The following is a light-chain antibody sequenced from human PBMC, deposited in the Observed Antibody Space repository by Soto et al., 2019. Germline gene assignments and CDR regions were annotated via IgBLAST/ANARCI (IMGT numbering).Light chain of an antibody. V-gene: IGKV3-15*01. Sequence: EIVLTQSPGTLSLSPGERATLSCTASQSVSGNLAWYQQKPGQAPRLLIHGASTRATDIPARFSGSGSGTEFTLTITSLQSEDFAVYYCQQYHNWPPGLTFGGGTRWIS. J-gene: IGKJ4*01. CDR2: GAS. CDR3: QQYHNWPPGLT. CDR1: QSVSGN.